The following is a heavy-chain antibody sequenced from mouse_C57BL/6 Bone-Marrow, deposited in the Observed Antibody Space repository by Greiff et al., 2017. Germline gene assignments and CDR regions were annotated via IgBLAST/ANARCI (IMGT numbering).Heavy chain of an antibody. CDR1: GYTFTDYY. CDR3: APLYAY. CDR2: INPNNGGT. D-gene: IGHD1-1*01. V-gene: IGHV1-26*01. Sequence: EVQLQQSGPELVKPGASVKISCKASGYTFTDYYMNWVKQSHGKSLEWIGDINPNNGGTSYNQKFKGKATLTVDKSSGTAYMELRSLTSEDSAVYYCAPLYAYWGQGTSVTVSS. J-gene: IGHJ4*01.